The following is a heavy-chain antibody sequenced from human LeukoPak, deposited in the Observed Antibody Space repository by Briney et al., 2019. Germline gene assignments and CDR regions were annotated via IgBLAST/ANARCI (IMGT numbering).Heavy chain of an antibody. Sequence: SQTLSLTCTVSGGSISSYYWSWIRQPPGKGLEWIGYIYYSGSTNYNPSLKSRVTISVDTSKNQFSLKLSSVTAADTAVYYCARANFGVVTAGFDYWGQGTLVTVSS. CDR1: GGSISSYY. CDR3: ARANFGVVTAGFDY. D-gene: IGHD3-3*01. V-gene: IGHV4-59*01. CDR2: IYYSGST. J-gene: IGHJ4*02.